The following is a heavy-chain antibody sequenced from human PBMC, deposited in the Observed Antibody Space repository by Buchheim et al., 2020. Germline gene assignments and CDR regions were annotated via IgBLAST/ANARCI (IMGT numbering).Heavy chain of an antibody. CDR1: GFTFRSYE. CDR3: ARNYYDYVWGSYRYHYFDY. CDR2: ISSSGSTI. D-gene: IGHD3-16*02. Sequence: EVQLVESGGGLVQPGGSLRLSCAASGFTFRSYEMNWVRQAPGKGLEWVSYISSSGSTIYYADSVKGRFTISRDNAKNSLSLQMNSLRAEDTAVYYCARNYYDYVWGSYRYHYFDYWGQGTL. V-gene: IGHV3-48*03. J-gene: IGHJ4*02.